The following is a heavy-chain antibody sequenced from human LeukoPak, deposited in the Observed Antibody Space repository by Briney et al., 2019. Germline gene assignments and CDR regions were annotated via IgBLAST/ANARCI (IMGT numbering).Heavy chain of an antibody. V-gene: IGHV4-59*01. CDR1: GASIRSYF. CDR3: SRRDCSQSSCFYWYFDL. D-gene: IGHD2-2*01. Sequence: SETLSLTCRVSGASIRSYFWSWIRQSPGKGLEWIGYVYDNDISNFNPSLESRVTILVDRSKSQFSLKLRSVTAADTAVYYCSRRDCSQSSCFYWYFDLWGRGTLLTVSS. J-gene: IGHJ2*01. CDR2: VYDNDIS.